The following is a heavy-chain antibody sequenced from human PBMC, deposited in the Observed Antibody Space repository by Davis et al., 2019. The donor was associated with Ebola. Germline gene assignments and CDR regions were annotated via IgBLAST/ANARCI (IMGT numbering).Heavy chain of an antibody. Sequence: ASVKVSCKASGYTFTGYYMHWVRQAPGQGLEWMGWINPNSGGTNYAQKFQGWVTMTRDTSISPAYMELSRLRSDDTAVYYCARGYDFWSGYGGYGMDVWGQGTTVTVSS. CDR3: ARGYDFWSGYGGYGMDV. V-gene: IGHV1-2*04. J-gene: IGHJ6*02. D-gene: IGHD3-3*01. CDR1: GYTFTGYY. CDR2: INPNSGGT.